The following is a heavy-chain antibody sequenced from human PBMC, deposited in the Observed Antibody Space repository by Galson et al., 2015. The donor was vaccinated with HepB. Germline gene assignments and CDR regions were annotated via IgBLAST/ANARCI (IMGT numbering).Heavy chain of an antibody. D-gene: IGHD2-15*01. V-gene: IGHV5-51*03. CDR2: IWPRDSNT. J-gene: IGHJ5*01. CDR1: VYSFVNYW. Sequence: QSGAEVKKPGESLQISCETSVYSFVNYWIVWVRQMPGKGLEWMGIIWPRDSNTVYSPSFQGQVTISADKSISTAFLQWRSLKASDTAIYYCARGVAASGLSYWLDSWGQGTLVTVST. CDR3: ARGVAASGLSYWLDS.